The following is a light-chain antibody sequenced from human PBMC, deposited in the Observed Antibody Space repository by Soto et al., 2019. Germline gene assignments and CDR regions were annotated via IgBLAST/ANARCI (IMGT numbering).Light chain of an antibody. CDR3: HQRQYWPPIT. V-gene: IGKV3-11*01. Sequence: TTSAAAVSLYPRERAPLYCRTSLSVSVYLDLYQQKPGQAPRLLISDASNRATGIPARFSGSGSGTDFTLTISSLEPEDFAVYYCHQRQYWPPITSGQGRRLDIK. CDR2: DAS. J-gene: IGKJ5*01. CDR1: LSVSVY.